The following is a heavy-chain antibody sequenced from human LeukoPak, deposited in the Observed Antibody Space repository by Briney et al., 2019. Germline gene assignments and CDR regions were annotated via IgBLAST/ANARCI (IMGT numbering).Heavy chain of an antibody. CDR2: INAGNGNT. V-gene: IGHV1-3*01. D-gene: IGHD6-13*01. J-gene: IGHJ4*02. CDR1: GYTFTSYA. Sequence: EASVKVSCKASGYTFTSYAMHWARQAPGQRLEWMGWINAGNGNTKYSQKFQGRVTITRDTSASTAYMELSSLRSEDTAVYYCASLGSSSWYLDYWGQGTLVTVSS. CDR3: ASLGSSSWYLDY.